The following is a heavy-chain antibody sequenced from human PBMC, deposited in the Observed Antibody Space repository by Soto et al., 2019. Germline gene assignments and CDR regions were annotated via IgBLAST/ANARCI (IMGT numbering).Heavy chain of an antibody. V-gene: IGHV5-10-1*01. D-gene: IGHD3-9*01. CDR2: IDPSDSYT. Sequence: GESLKISCKGSGYSFTSYWISWVRQMPGKGLEWMGRIDPSDSYTNYSPSFQGRFTISRDNSKNTLYLQMNSLRAEDTAVYYCAKGRITIFFDAFDIWGQGTMVTVSS. CDR1: GYSFTSYW. J-gene: IGHJ3*02. CDR3: AKGRITIFFDAFDI.